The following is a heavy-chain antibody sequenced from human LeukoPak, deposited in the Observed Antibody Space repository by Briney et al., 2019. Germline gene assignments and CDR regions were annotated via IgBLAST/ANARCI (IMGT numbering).Heavy chain of an antibody. Sequence: SETLSLTCSVSGGSISGYKWAWIRQPAGKGLEWLGRSDDGGYTDYSPSLGSRLTVSIDKSKNQVSLKLSSVTAADTAVYYCARAARRPDGWTGGSYHWGQGIPVTVSS. J-gene: IGHJ4*02. V-gene: IGHV4-4*07. CDR1: GGSISGYK. CDR2: SDDGGYT. D-gene: IGHD5-24*01. CDR3: ARAARRPDGWTGGSYH.